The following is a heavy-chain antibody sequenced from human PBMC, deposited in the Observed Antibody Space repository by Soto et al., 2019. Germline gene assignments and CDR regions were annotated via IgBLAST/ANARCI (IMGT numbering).Heavy chain of an antibody. D-gene: IGHD3-10*01. V-gene: IGHV3-7*01. Sequence: GGSLRLSCAASGFTFSSYWMSWVRQAPGKGLEWVANIKQDGSEKYYVDSVKGRFTISRDNAKNSLYLQMNSLRAEDTAVYYCARVLWFGRYYYYMDVWGKGTTVTVSS. CDR2: IKQDGSEK. J-gene: IGHJ6*03. CDR1: GFTFSSYW. CDR3: ARVLWFGRYYYYMDV.